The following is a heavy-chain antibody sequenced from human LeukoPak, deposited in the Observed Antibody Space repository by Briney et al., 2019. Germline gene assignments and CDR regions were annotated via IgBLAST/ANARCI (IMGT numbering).Heavy chain of an antibody. CDR1: GYTFTSYD. Sequence: ASVKVSCKTSGYTFTSYDISWVRQAPGQGLEWMGWISAYNGNTDYAQKLQGRVTMTTDTSTSTAYMELRSLRSDDTAVYYCARDGSALYCSSTSCYDDSALGFDYWGQGTLVTVSS. J-gene: IGHJ4*02. V-gene: IGHV1-18*01. D-gene: IGHD2-2*01. CDR2: ISAYNGNT. CDR3: ARDGSALYCSSTSCYDDSALGFDY.